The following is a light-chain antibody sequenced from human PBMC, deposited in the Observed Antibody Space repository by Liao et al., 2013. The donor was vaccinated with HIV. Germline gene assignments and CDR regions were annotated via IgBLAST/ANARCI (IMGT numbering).Light chain of an antibody. J-gene: IGLJ1*01. V-gene: IGLV3-21*04. CDR2: YDS. CDR1: NIGSKS. CDR3: QVWNGNSDQRV. Sequence: SYELTQPPSVSVAPGKTARITCGGNNIGSKSVHWYQQKPGQAPVLVIYYDSDRPSGIPERFSGSNSGNTATLTISRVEAGDEADYYCQVWNGNSDQRVFGTGTEGHRP.